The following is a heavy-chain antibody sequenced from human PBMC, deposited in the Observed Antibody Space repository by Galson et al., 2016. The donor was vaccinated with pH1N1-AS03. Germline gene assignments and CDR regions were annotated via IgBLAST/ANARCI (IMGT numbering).Heavy chain of an antibody. D-gene: IGHD4-17*01. CDR1: EYPFTSYW. J-gene: IGHJ6*02. CDR2: IYPGDSET. V-gene: IGHV5-51*01. Sequence: QSGAEVKKPGDSLKISCKASEYPFTSYWIAWVRQMPGKGLEWMGIIYPGDSETRYSPSFRSQVTFSCDKSINTAYLQWSSLKASDSAMYYCAKSNYGVYSYYYGMDVWGQGTTVTVSS. CDR3: AKSNYGVYSYYYGMDV.